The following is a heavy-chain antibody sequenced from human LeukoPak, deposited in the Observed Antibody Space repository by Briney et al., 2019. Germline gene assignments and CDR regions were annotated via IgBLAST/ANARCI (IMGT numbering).Heavy chain of an antibody. V-gene: IGHV1-8*01. CDR1: GYTFTSYD. D-gene: IGHD3-10*01. CDR3: ARGRMGRGVANNWFDP. CDR2: MNPNSGNT. J-gene: IGHJ5*02. Sequence: ASVKVSCKASGYTFTSYDINWVRQATGQGLEWMGWMNPNSGNTGYAQKFQGRVTMTRNTSISTAYMELSSLRSEDTAVYYCARGRMGRGVANNWFDPWAREPWSPSPQ.